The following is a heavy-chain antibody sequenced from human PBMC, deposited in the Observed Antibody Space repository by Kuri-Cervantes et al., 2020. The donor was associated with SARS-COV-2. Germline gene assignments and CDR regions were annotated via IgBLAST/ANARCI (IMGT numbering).Heavy chain of an antibody. D-gene: IGHD6-19*01. CDR3: ARRYSRGWSRDTFDI. CDR2: IYYNGVT. V-gene: IGHV4-30-4*08. J-gene: IGHJ3*02. Sequence: SETLSLTCSVSGGSIRSGAYYCHWIRHRPGKGLEWIGNIYYNGVTYYNPSLKSRVTISVDTSKNQFSLNLGSVTAADTAVYYCARRYSRGWSRDTFDIWGQGTTVTVSS. CDR1: GGSIRSGAYY.